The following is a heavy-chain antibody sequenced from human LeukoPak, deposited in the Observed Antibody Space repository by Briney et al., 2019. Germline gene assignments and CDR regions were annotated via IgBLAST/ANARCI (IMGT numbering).Heavy chain of an antibody. CDR2: ITTSGATT. D-gene: IGHD3-22*01. CDR1: GFTFSSYV. CDR3: TIMHGYYDGSGYWVQ. Sequence: GSLRLSCAASGFTFSSYVMSWVRQAPGKGLEWVSFITTSGATTSYADTVKCPFSISRDNHRHTLYMHMHSLEDEATSYSSSTIMHGYYDGSGYWVQWGQGTLVTVSS. J-gene: IGHJ4*02. V-gene: IGHV3-23*01.